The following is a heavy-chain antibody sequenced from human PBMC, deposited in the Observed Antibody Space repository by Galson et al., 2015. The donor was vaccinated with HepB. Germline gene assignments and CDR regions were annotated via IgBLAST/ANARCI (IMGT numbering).Heavy chain of an antibody. Sequence: SVKVSCKASGGTFSSYAISWVRQAPGQGLEWMGGIIPIFGTANYAQKFQGRVTITADESMSTAYMELSSLRSEDTAVYYCARGAFPSSGWTPFDYWGQGTLVTVSS. V-gene: IGHV1-69*13. CDR1: GGTFSSYA. J-gene: IGHJ4*02. CDR3: ARGAFPSSGWTPFDY. CDR2: IIPIFGTA. D-gene: IGHD6-19*01.